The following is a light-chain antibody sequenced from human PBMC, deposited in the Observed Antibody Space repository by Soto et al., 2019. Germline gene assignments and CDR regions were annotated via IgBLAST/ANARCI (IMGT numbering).Light chain of an antibody. J-gene: IGKJ2*01. CDR2: GAS. Sequence: EIVMTQSPATLSVSPGERVTLSCRASQSVSSNLAWYQQKPGQAPRLLIYGASTRATGIPARFSGSGSGTEFTLTISSLQSEDSAVYYCQQYHNWPPFTFGQGTKLELK. V-gene: IGKV3-15*01. CDR1: QSVSSN. CDR3: QQYHNWPPFT.